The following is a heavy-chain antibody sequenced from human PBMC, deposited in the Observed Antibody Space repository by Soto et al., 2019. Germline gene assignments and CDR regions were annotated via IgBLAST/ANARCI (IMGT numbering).Heavy chain of an antibody. Sequence: QVQLQEAGPGLVKPSETLSLTCTVSGGSISSYYWSWIRQPPGKGLEWIGYIYYSGSTNYNPSLKSRVTTSVDTSKNQFSLKLSCVTAADTAVYYCARHGYSYGYSVHFDYWGQGTLVTVSS. J-gene: IGHJ4*02. CDR3: ARHGYSYGYSVHFDY. CDR2: IYYSGST. D-gene: IGHD5-18*01. CDR1: GGSISSYY. V-gene: IGHV4-59*08.